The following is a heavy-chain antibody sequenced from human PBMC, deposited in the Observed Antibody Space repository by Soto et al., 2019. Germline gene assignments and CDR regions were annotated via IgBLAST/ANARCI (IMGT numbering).Heavy chain of an antibody. CDR1: GFMFNKYT. V-gene: IGHV3-23*01. D-gene: IGHD2-21*02. CDR3: AKDRGGDYFSHFDS. Sequence: GGSLRLSCAASGFMFNKYTMNWVRQAPGKGLERVSGVSPSGRRVSYSSSVKGRFFISRDISNNTVFLQMNGLRAEDTAIYYCAKDRGGDYFSHFDSWGQGILVTVSS. J-gene: IGHJ4*02. CDR2: VSPSGRRV.